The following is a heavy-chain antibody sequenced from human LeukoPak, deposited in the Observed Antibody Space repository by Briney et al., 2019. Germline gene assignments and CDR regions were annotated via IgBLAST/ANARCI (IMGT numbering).Heavy chain of an antibody. CDR2: IYYSGST. CDR1: GGSISSSSYY. CDR3: ARHSDPNIVVVPAAIDY. Sequence: PSETLSLTCTVSGGSISSSSYYWGWIRQPPGKGLEWIGSIYYSGSTYYNPSLKSRVTISVDTPKNQFSLKLSSVTAADTAVYYCARHSDPNIVVVPAAIDYWGQGTLVTVSS. V-gene: IGHV4-39*01. D-gene: IGHD2-2*01. J-gene: IGHJ4*02.